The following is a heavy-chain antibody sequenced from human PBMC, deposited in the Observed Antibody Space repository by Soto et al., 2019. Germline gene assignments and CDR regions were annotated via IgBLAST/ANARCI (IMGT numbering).Heavy chain of an antibody. Sequence: ASVKVSCKASGGTFSSYAIRWVRQAPGQGLERMGGIIPIFGTANYAQKFQGRVTITADKSTSTAYMELSSLRSEDTAVYYGARDGGGREPTYSTYYYYGMDVWGQGTTVTVSS. J-gene: IGHJ6*02. CDR1: GGTFSSYA. D-gene: IGHD4-4*01. CDR2: IIPIFGTA. V-gene: IGHV1-69*06. CDR3: ARDGGGREPTYSTYYYYGMDV.